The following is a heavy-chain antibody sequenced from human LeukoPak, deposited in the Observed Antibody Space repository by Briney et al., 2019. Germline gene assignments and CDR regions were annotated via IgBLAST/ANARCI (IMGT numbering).Heavy chain of an antibody. CDR2: INPNSGGT. CDR1: GYTFTGYY. V-gene: IGHV1-2*02. Sequence: ASVKVSCKASGYTFTGYYMHWVRQAPGQGLEWMGWINPNSGGTNYAQKFQGRVTMTRDTSISTAYMELSRLRSDDTAVYYCARDGEWFGESDAFDIWGQGTMVTVSS. J-gene: IGHJ3*02. D-gene: IGHD3-10*01. CDR3: ARDGEWFGESDAFDI.